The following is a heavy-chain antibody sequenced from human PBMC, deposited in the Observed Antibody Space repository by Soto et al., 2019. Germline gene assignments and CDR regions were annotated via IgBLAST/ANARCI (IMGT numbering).Heavy chain of an antibody. CDR1: GYTFTSYG. V-gene: IGHV1-8*01. D-gene: IGHD4-17*01. Sequence: ASVKVSCKASGYTFTSYGINWVRQATGQGLEWMGWMNPNSGNTGYAQKFQGRVTMTRNTSISTAYMELSSLRSEDTAVYYCARGEGYGDYYYYGMDVWGQGTTVTVSS. CDR2: MNPNSGNT. J-gene: IGHJ6*02. CDR3: ARGEGYGDYYYYGMDV.